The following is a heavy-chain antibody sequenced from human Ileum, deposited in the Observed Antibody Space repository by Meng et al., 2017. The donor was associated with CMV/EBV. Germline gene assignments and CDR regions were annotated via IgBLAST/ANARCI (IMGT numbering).Heavy chain of an antibody. CDR1: GYTFTNYD. J-gene: IGHJ4*02. D-gene: IGHD4-23*01. V-gene: IGHV1-8*01. CDR3: ARDPTVVTAGFFDY. CDR2: MSPNSGNT. Sequence: ASVKVSCKASGYTFTNYDVHWVRQAAGQGLEWMGWMSPNSGNTVYAQKFQGRVTMTRNTSISTAYMELSSLRSEDTAVYYCARDPTVVTAGFFDYWGQGTLVTVSS.